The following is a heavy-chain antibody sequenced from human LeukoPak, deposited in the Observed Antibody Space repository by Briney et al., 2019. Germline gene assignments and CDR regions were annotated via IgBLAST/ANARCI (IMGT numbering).Heavy chain of an antibody. CDR2: IWYDGTHR. CDR3: ARTRYNSGGGDY. Sequence: GGSLRLSCAASGFTFSSYAMSWVRQAPGKGLEWVAVIWYDGTHRYYADSVEGRFTTSRDNSKNTLYLQMNSLRAEDTAVYYCARTRYNSGGGDYWGQGTRVTVSP. V-gene: IGHV3-33*08. D-gene: IGHD6-19*01. CDR1: GFTFSSYA. J-gene: IGHJ4*02.